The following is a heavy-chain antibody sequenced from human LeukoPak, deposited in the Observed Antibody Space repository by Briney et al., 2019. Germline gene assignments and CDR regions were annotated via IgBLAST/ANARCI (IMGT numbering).Heavy chain of an antibody. V-gene: IGHV3-20*04. CDR3: ARVVVPAARGVTNYYYMDV. D-gene: IGHD2-2*01. CDR1: GFTFDDYG. CDR2: INWNGGST. Sequence: RPGGSLRLSCAASGFTFDDYGMSWVRQAPGKGLEWVSGINWNGGSTGYADSVKGRFTISRDNAKNSLYLQMNSLRAEDTASYYCARVVVPAARGVTNYYYMDVWGKGTTVTVSS. J-gene: IGHJ6*03.